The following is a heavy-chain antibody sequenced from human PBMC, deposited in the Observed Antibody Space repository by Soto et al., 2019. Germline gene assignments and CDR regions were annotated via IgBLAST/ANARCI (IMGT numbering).Heavy chain of an antibody. Sequence: QVQLQESGPGLVKPSETLSLTCTVSGGSISGSTYYWGWNRQPPGKGLEWIGSIYYSGTTYYNPPLKSRVTISVDTSKNQFSLKLSSVTAADTAVYYCARTYYYESGVYFGGGWGQGTLVTVSS. CDR1: GGSISGSTYY. D-gene: IGHD3-22*01. J-gene: IGHJ4*02. CDR3: ARTYYYESGVYFGGG. CDR2: IYYSGTT. V-gene: IGHV4-39*01.